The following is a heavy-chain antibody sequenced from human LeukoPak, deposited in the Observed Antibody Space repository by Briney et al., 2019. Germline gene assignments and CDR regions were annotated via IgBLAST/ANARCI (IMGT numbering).Heavy chain of an antibody. V-gene: IGHV1-3*01. J-gene: IGHJ4*02. CDR3: ARVQYSSGWYPNDY. D-gene: IGHD6-19*01. Sequence: GASVKVSCKASGYTFTSYAMHWVRQAPGQRLEWMGWINAGNGNTKYSQKFQGRVTITRDTSASTAYMELSSLRPEDTAVYYCARVQYSSGWYPNDYWGQGTLVTVSS. CDR1: GYTFTSYA. CDR2: INAGNGNT.